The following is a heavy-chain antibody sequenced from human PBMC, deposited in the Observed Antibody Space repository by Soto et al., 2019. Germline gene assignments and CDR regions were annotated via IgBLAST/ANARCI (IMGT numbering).Heavy chain of an antibody. Sequence: QVQLVESGGGVVQPGRSLRLSCAASGFTFSSYGMHWVRQAPGKGLEWVAVIWYDGSNKYYADSVKGRFTISRDNSKNXXYLQMNSLRAEDTAVYYCARDYYDSSGYIRSALDYWGQGTLVTVSS. CDR2: IWYDGSNK. J-gene: IGHJ4*02. D-gene: IGHD3-22*01. CDR3: ARDYYDSSGYIRSALDY. V-gene: IGHV3-33*01. CDR1: GFTFSSYG.